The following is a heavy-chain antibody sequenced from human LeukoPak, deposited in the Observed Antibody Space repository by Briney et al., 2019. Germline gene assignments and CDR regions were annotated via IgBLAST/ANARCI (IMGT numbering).Heavy chain of an antibody. CDR2: IKQDGTGK. CDR1: GFTFSCCW. Sequence: GGSLRLSCAASGFTFSCCWMTWVRQAPGKGLEWVANIKQDGTGKYSVDSVKGLFTISRDNAKNSLYLQINSLRAEDTVVYYCARDLGEGYGVFDYWGQGTLVTVSS. CDR3: ARDLGEGYGVFDY. V-gene: IGHV3-7*04. D-gene: IGHD4-17*01. J-gene: IGHJ4*02.